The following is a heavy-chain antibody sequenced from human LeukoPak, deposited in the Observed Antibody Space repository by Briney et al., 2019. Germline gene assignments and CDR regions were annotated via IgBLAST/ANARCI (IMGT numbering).Heavy chain of an antibody. V-gene: IGHV3-21*01. CDR3: ARGGIAARFAY. Sequence: GGPLRLSCAASGFTFSSYSMNWVRQAPGKGLEWVSSISSSSSYIYYADSVKGRFTISRDNSKNSLYLQMNSLRVEDTAVYYCARGGIAARFAYWGQGTLVTVSS. D-gene: IGHD6-6*01. CDR1: GFTFSSYS. J-gene: IGHJ4*02. CDR2: ISSSSSYI.